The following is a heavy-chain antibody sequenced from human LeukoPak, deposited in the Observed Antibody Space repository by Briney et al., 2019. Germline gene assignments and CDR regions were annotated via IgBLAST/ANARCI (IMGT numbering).Heavy chain of an antibody. CDR1: GGTFSSYA. V-gene: IGHV1-69*04. CDR3: AITGYSSSGHSKDFDY. Sequence: ASVKVSCKASGGTFSSYAISWVRQAPGQGLEWMGRIIPILGIANYAQKFQGRVTITADESTSTAYMELSSLRSEDTAVYYCAITGYSSSGHSKDFDYWGQGTLVTVSS. D-gene: IGHD6-13*01. CDR2: IIPILGIA. J-gene: IGHJ4*02.